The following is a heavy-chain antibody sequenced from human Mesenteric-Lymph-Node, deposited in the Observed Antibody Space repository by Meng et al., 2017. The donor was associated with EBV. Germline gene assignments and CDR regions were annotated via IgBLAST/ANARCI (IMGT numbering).Heavy chain of an antibody. CDR2: MSSSGSTL. CDR3: ARQMPSSYYFDF. J-gene: IGHJ4*02. Sequence: GHLVGSGGGLVRPGWSLRLSCATSGFSFSDSYMIWIRQAPGKGLEWVSYMSSSGSTLYYADSVRGRFTISRDNPNNSLFLQMNSLRAEDTAVYYCARQMPSSYYFDFWGQGTLVTVS. V-gene: IGHV3-11*01. D-gene: IGHD2-2*01. CDR1: GFSFSDSY.